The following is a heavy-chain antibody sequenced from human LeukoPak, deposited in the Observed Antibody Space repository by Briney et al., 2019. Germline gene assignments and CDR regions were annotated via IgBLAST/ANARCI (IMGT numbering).Heavy chain of an antibody. CDR3: ARHYYDSRYPTSGYYMDV. D-gene: IGHD3-22*01. Sequence: PGGSLRLSCEGSGFSFRDYYMSWIRQTPGKGLEWVSYVSNSGTDTTYADSVKGRFTISRDNAKNSLYLQMNSLRAEDTALYYCARHYYDSRYPTSGYYMDVWGKGTTVTVSS. V-gene: IGHV3-11*03. CDR1: GFSFRDYY. CDR2: VSNSGTDT. J-gene: IGHJ6*03.